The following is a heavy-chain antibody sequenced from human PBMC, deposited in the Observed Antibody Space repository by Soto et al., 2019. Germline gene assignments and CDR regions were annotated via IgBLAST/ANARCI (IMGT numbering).Heavy chain of an antibody. CDR2: VSAYNGDK. Sequence: GGSVKVSCKASGYTFTSYGINWVRQAPGRGLEWVGWVSAYNGDKKSAEKFQGRVIMTTDTSTTTAHMELKGLTSDDTAVYYCARDRDTAMAPYNWFDSWGQGTLGTVSS. J-gene: IGHJ5*01. V-gene: IGHV1-18*01. D-gene: IGHD5-18*01. CDR1: GYTFTSYG. CDR3: ARDRDTAMAPYNWFDS.